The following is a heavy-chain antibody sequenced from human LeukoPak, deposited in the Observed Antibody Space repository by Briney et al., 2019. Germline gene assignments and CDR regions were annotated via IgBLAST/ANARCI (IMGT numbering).Heavy chain of an antibody. J-gene: IGHJ4*02. Sequence: GGSLRLFCAASGFTFSSYAMHWVRQAPGKGLEWVAVISYDGSNKYYADSVKGRFTISRDNSKNTLYLQMNSLRAEDTAVYYCARDRWVDTAMVTYWGQGTLVTVSS. CDR2: ISYDGSNK. V-gene: IGHV3-30*04. CDR3: ARDRWVDTAMVTY. D-gene: IGHD5-18*01. CDR1: GFTFSSYA.